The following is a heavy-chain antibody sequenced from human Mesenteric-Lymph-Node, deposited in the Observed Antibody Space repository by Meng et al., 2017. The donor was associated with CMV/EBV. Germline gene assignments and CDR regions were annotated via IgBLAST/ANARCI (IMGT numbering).Heavy chain of an antibody. D-gene: IGHD2-15*01. CDR3: ARRGSGGRAMDV. CDR2: IYSGGST. CDR1: GFTVSSDY. V-gene: IGHV3-53*01. J-gene: IGHJ6*02. Sequence: GGSLRLSCAASGFTVSSDYMSWVRQAPGKGLEWVSIIYSGGSTYYADSVKGRLTISRDNSKNTLYLQMNSLRAEDTAVYYCARRGSGGRAMDVWGQGTTVTVSS.